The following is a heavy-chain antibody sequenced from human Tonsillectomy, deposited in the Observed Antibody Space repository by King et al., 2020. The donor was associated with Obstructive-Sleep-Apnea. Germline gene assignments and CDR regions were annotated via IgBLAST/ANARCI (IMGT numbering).Heavy chain of an antibody. V-gene: IGHV3-49*03. J-gene: IGHJ4*02. CDR3: TRQGWVGATSYYFDY. D-gene: IGHD1-26*01. CDR2: IRSKAYGGTT. CDR1: GFTFGDYA. Sequence: VQLVESGGGLVQPGRSLRLSCTASGFTFGDYAMSWFRQAPGKGLEWVGFIRSKAYGGTTEYAASVKGRFTISRDDSKSIAYLQMNSLKTEDTAVYYCTRQGWVGATSYYFDYWGQGTLVTVSS.